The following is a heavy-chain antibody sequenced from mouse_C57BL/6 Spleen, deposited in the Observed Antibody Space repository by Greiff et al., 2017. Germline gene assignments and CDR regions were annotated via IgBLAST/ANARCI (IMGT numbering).Heavy chain of an antibody. CDR2: IHPNSGST. J-gene: IGHJ2*01. V-gene: IGHV1-64*01. CDR3: ARGEDYVTLSY. D-gene: IGHD1-1*01. CDR1: GYTFTSYW. Sequence: QVQLQQPGAELVKPGASVTLSCKASGYTFTSYWMHWVKQRPGPGLEWIGMIHPNSGSTNYNEKFKSKATLTVDKSSSTAYMQLSSLTSEDSAVYYGARGEDYVTLSYWGQGTTLTVSS.